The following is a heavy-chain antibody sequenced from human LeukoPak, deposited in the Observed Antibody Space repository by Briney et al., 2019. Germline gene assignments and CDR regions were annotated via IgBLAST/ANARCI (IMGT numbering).Heavy chain of an antibody. CDR3: ARGGAQWLVEEAFDF. V-gene: IGHV4-4*07. CDR2: INPRGNI. Sequence: SETLSLTCTVTAGSISTYYWSCIRQTAGKGLEWIGHINPRGNIKYNPSLKSRVSLSMDTSKNQYSLKVTSVTAAETVGYYCARGGAQWLVEEAFDFWGRGTMVTVSS. D-gene: IGHD6-19*01. CDR1: AGSISTYY. J-gene: IGHJ3*01.